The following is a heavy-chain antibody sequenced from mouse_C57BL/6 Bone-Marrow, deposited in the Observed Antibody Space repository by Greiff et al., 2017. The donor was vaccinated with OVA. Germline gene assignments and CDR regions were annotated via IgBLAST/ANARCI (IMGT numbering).Heavy chain of an antibody. D-gene: IGHD1-1*01. CDR3: TRHYYGSSPYYAMDY. J-gene: IGHJ4*01. CDR1: GYTFTDYE. V-gene: IGHV1-15*01. Sequence: VQLQQSGAELVRPGASVTLSCKASGYTFTDYEMHWVKQTPVHGLEWIGAIDPETGGTAYNQKFKGKAILTADKSSSTAYMELRSLTSEDSAVYYYTRHYYGSSPYYAMDYWGQGTSVTVSS. CDR2: IDPETGGT.